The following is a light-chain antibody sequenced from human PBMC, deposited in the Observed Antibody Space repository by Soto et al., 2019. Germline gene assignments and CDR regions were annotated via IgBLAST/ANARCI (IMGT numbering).Light chain of an antibody. CDR1: STDVRRYNL. CDR3: CSYAGSRTFI. J-gene: IGLJ2*01. CDR2: EGS. V-gene: IGLV2-23*01. Sequence: QSALTQPASVSGSPGQSITVSCTGTSTDVRRYNLVSWYQQHPGKAPKLIIYEGSKRPSGVFNRFSGSKSGNTASLTISGLQAEDEADYYCCSYAGSRTFIFGGGTKVTVL.